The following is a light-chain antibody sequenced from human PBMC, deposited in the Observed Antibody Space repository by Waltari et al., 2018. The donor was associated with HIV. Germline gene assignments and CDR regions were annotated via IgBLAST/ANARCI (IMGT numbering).Light chain of an antibody. Sequence: DIVMTQSPLSLHVALGQPASISCRSSQSLVYSDGTTYVNWIQQRPGQSPRRLIYKISDRDAGVPDRFSGSGSGSDFTLKISRVEAEDVGVYYCMQGSYWPYTFGQGTKLEIK. CDR3: MQGSYWPYT. J-gene: IGKJ2*01. V-gene: IGKV2-30*01. CDR2: KIS. CDR1: QSLVYSDGTTY.